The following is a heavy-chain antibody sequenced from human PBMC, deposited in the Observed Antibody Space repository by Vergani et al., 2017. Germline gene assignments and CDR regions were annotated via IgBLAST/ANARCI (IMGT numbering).Heavy chain of an antibody. Sequence: QVQLQQWGAGLLKPSETLSLTCAVYGGSFSGYYWSWIRQPPGKGLEWIGEINHSGSTNYNPSLKSRVTISVDTSKHQFSLKLSSVTAADTAVYYCARGGATVSGFGEPHYYYMDVWGKGTTVTVSS. V-gene: IGHV4-34*01. CDR2: INHSGST. D-gene: IGHD3-10*01. J-gene: IGHJ6*03. CDR3: ARGGATVSGFGEPHYYYMDV. CDR1: GGSFSGYY.